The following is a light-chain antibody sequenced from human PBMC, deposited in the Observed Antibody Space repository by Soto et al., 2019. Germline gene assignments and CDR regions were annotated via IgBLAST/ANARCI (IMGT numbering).Light chain of an antibody. V-gene: IGKV3-15*01. CDR3: QEYNTWPWT. Sequence: EIVMTQSPVTLSVTPGERATLSCRASQNISRSLAWYQQKPGQGPSLLIYGTSTRAGGVPARFGGGGSGTEFTLTITSLQSEDFAVYYCQEYNTWPWTFGQGTNV. CDR2: GTS. CDR1: QNISRS. J-gene: IGKJ1*01.